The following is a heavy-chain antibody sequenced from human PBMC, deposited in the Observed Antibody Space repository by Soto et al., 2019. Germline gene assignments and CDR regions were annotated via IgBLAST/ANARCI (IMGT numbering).Heavy chain of an antibody. CDR3: RGYHYSYCIHV. CDR2: SRNKANSFTT. V-gene: IGHV3-72*01. J-gene: IGHJ6*02. CDR1: GLAFSDHY. Sequence: EVQVVESGGGLVQPGGSLRLSCAASGLAFSDHYMDWVRQALGKGLEWVGRSRNKANSFTTEYAASVNGRFSVSRDDSKISLFLPMNSLNTEDTAVYYCRGYHYSYCIHVWGQGTTVTVSS.